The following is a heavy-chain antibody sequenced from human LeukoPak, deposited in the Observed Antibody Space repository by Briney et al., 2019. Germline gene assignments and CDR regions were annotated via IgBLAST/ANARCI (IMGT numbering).Heavy chain of an antibody. D-gene: IGHD3-3*01. CDR1: GYTFTSYG. V-gene: IGHV1-18*01. CDR2: ISAYNGNT. Sequence: ASVKVSCKASGYTFTSYGISWVRQAPGQGLEWMGWISAYNGNTNYAQKLQGRVTMTTDTSTSTAYMELRSLRSDDTAVYYCARSDTGIYDFWSGYFLSWFDPWGQGTLVTVSS. J-gene: IGHJ5*02. CDR3: ARSDTGIYDFWSGYFLSWFDP.